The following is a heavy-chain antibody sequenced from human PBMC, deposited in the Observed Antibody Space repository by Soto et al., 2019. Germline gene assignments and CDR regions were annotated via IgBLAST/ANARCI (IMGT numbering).Heavy chain of an antibody. V-gene: IGHV4-39*01. CDR3: ARLLNRVGAFDI. D-gene: IGHD3-10*01. Sequence: SETLSLTCTVSGGSISSSSYYWGWIRQPPGKGLEWIGSIYYSGSTYYNPSLKSRVTISVDTSKNQFSLKLSSVTAADTAVYYCARLLNRVGAFDIWGQGTMVTVSS. J-gene: IGHJ3*02. CDR1: GGSISSSSYY. CDR2: IYYSGST.